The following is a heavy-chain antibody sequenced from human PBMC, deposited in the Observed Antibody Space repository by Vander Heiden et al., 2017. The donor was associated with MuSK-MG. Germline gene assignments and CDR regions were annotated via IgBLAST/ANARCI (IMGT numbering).Heavy chain of an antibody. CDR1: GFPFSKYS. CDR3: AGGGSSWWGAPFDI. Sequence: EVQLVESGGGLVQPGGSLRLSCVASGFPFSKYSVNWVRQAAGKGLDWVSYISSSATTVYYADSVQGRFTISRDNAKNSLYLQMDSLRADDTAVYDGAGGGSSWWGAPFDIWGQGTRGTVSS. D-gene: IGHD6-13*01. CDR2: ISSSATTV. V-gene: IGHV3-48*01. J-gene: IGHJ3*02.